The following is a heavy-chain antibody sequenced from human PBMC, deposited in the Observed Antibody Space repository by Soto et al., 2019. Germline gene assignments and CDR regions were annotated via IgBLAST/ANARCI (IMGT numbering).Heavy chain of an antibody. CDR3: ARPPWQLPRHYYGMDV. V-gene: IGHV1-69*12. Sequence: QVQLVQSGAAVKKPGSSVKVSCKASGGTFSSYAISWVRQAPGQGLEWMGGIIPIFGTANYAQKFQGRVTITADESTSTAYMELSSLRSEDTAVYYCARPPWQLPRHYYGMDVWGQGTTVTVSS. D-gene: IGHD6-6*01. J-gene: IGHJ6*02. CDR2: IIPIFGTA. CDR1: GGTFSSYA.